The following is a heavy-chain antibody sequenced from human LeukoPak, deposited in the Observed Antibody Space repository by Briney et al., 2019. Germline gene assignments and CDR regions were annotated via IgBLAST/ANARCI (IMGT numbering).Heavy chain of an antibody. V-gene: IGHV4-34*01. CDR3: ARASRSTSLDY. Sequence: SETLSLTCAVYGGSFSGYYWSWIRQPPGKGLEWIGEINHSGSTNYNPSLKSRVTISVDTSKNQFSLKLSSVTAADTAVYYCARASRSTSLDYWGQGTLVTVSS. CDR2: INHSGST. D-gene: IGHD2-2*01. J-gene: IGHJ4*02. CDR1: GGSFSGYY.